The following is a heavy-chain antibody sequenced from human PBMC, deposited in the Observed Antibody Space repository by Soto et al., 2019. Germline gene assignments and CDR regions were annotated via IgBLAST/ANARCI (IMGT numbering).Heavy chain of an antibody. V-gene: IGHV3-7*03. J-gene: IGHJ6*02. Sequence: PGGSLRLSCAASGFTFSSYWMSWVRQAPGKGLEWVANIKQDGSEKYYVDSVKGRFTISRDNAKNSLYLQMNSLRAEDTAVYYCARAGTYNWNGYGMDVWGQGTTVTAP. D-gene: IGHD1-20*01. CDR1: GFTFSSYW. CDR3: ARAGTYNWNGYGMDV. CDR2: IKQDGSEK.